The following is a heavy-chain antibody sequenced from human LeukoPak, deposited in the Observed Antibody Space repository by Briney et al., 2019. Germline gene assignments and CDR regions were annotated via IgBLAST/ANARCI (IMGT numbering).Heavy chain of an antibody. CDR3: ARDPGGGELSFFDY. D-gene: IGHD3-16*01. J-gene: IGHJ4*02. Sequence: SETLSLTCTVSGGSISSYYWSWIRQPAGKGLEWIGRIYTSGSTNYNPSLKSRVTMSVDTSKNQFSVKLSPVTAADTAVYYCARDPGGGELSFFDYWGQGTLVTVSS. CDR1: GGSISSYY. V-gene: IGHV4-4*07. CDR2: IYTSGST.